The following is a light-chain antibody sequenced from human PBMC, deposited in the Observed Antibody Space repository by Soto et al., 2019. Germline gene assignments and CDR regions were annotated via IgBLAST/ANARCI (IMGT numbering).Light chain of an antibody. CDR3: QQYDSFSST. CDR1: QSISTW. J-gene: IGKJ5*01. CDR2: DSS. V-gene: IGKV1-5*01. Sequence: DIQMTQSASTLSASLGDRVTITWRASQSISTWLAGYQQKQGRAPKLLIYDSSSLESGVPSRFSGSVYGTEFTLTISSLQTDDFATYYCQQYDSFSSTFGQGTRLEIK.